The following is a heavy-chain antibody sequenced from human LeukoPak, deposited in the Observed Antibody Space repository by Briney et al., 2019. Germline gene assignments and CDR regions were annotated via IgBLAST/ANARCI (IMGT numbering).Heavy chain of an antibody. V-gene: IGHV5-51*01. D-gene: IGHD3-22*01. CDR2: FYPLRSEA. CDR3: ARRGPYYYDSSGYSTEIDAFDI. CDR1: GYNFATYW. Sequence: GESLKISCQGSGYNFATYWIGWVRQTPRKGLEWMGIFYPLRSEARYSPSFQGRVTISAAKSISTAHLQWSSLKASDTAMYYCARRGPYYYDSSGYSTEIDAFDIWGQGTMVTVSS. J-gene: IGHJ3*02.